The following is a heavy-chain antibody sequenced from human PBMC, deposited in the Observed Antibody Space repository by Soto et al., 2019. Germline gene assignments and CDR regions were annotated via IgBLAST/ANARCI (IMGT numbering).Heavy chain of an antibody. CDR3: ARDYSRIAEAGVLDY. D-gene: IGHD6-19*01. Sequence: EVQLVESGGGLVQPGGSLRLSCGASGFTFSNHWMSWVRQAPGKGLEWVANIKRDGSEINYVDSVKGRFIISRDNAENSLYLQMSSLRAEDTAVYYCARDYSRIAEAGVLDYWGQGTLVTVSS. CDR1: GFTFSNHW. V-gene: IGHV3-7*05. J-gene: IGHJ4*02. CDR2: IKRDGSEI.